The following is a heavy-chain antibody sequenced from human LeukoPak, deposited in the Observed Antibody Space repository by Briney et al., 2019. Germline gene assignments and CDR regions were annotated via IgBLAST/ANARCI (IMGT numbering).Heavy chain of an antibody. CDR3: ARGGVYFDY. Sequence: GGSLRLSCAASGFTFSSYWMTWVRQAPGKGLEWVANIKEDGSAKYYVGSVKGRFTISRDNAKNSLYLQMNSLRLEDTAVYYCARGGVYFDYWGQGTLVTVSS. D-gene: IGHD2-8*01. V-gene: IGHV3-7*01. CDR1: GFTFSSYW. J-gene: IGHJ4*02. CDR2: IKEDGSAK.